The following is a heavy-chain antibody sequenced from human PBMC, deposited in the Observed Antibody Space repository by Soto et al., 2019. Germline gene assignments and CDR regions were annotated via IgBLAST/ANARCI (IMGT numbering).Heavy chain of an antibody. CDR3: ARDARSRDYYYYGMDV. CDR1: GGSISSGGYY. V-gene: IGHV4-31*03. D-gene: IGHD2-2*01. J-gene: IGHJ6*02. CDR2: IYYSGST. Sequence: NPSETLSLTCTVSGGSISSGGYYWSWIRQHPGKGLEWIGYIYYSGSTYYNPSLKSRVTISVDTSKNQFSLKLSSVTAADTAVYYCARDARSRDYYYYGMDVWGQGTTVTVSS.